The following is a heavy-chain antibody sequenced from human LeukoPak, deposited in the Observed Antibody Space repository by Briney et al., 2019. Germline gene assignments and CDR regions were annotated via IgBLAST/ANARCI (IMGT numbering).Heavy chain of an antibody. CDR1: GFTFSNHG. J-gene: IGHJ6*04. CDR3: ARDYRGVGDV. V-gene: IGHV3-21*01. D-gene: IGHD1-26*01. Sequence: PGGSLRLSCAASGFTFSNHGMDWVRQAPGKGLEWVSSISSSSSYIYYADSVKGRFTISRDNAKNSLYLQMNSLRAEDTAVYYCARDYRGVGDVWGKGTTVTVSS. CDR2: ISSSSSYI.